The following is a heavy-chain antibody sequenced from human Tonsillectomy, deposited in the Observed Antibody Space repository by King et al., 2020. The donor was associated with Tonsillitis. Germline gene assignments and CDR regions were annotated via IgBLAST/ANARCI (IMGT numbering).Heavy chain of an antibody. Sequence: VQLVESGGGLVKPGGSLRLSCTASGFTFSTYNMNWVRQAPGKGLEWVASISTSNYIYCADSVKGRFTISRDNAKSSLYLQMNSLRVEDTAVYYCARVPASGWYADYWGQGTLVTVSS. CDR2: ISTSNYI. CDR3: ARVPASGWYADY. CDR1: GFTFSTYN. J-gene: IGHJ4*02. V-gene: IGHV3-21*01. D-gene: IGHD6-19*01.